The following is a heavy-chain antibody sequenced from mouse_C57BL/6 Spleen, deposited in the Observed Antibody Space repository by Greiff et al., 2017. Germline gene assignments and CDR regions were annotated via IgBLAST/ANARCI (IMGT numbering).Heavy chain of an antibody. CDR1: GFTFSSYA. D-gene: IGHD2-4*01. J-gene: IGHJ4*01. CDR3: AKRGDDYEGYYAMDY. CDR2: ISDGGSYT. V-gene: IGHV5-4*01. Sequence: EVQLVESGGGLVKPGGSLKLSCAASGFTFSSYAMSWVRQTPEKRLEWVATISDGGSYTYYPDNVKGRFTISRDNAKNNLYLQMSHLKSEDTAMYYCAKRGDDYEGYYAMDYWGQGTSVTVSS.